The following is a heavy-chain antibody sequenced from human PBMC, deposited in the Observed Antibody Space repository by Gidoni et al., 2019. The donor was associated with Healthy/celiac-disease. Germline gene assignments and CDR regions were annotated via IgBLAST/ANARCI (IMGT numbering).Heavy chain of an antibody. J-gene: IGHJ6*01. CDR1: GFTFSGSA. D-gene: IGHD1-7*01. CDR2: IRSKANSYAT. CDR3: TRHLITGTTGLYYYYYGMDV. Sequence: EVQLVESGGGLVQPGGSLKLSCAASGFTFSGSAMHWVRQASGKGLEWVGRIRSKANSYATAYAASVKGRFTISRDDSKNTAYLQMNSLKTEDTAVYYCTRHLITGTTGLYYYYYGMDVWGQGTTVTVSS. V-gene: IGHV3-73*01.